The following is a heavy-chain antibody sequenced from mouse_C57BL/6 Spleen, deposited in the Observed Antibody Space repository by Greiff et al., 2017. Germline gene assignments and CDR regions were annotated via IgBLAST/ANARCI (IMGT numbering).Heavy chain of an antibody. D-gene: IGHD1-1*01. CDR2: IDPSDSYT. CDR1: GYTFTSYW. CDR3: ARTVVASRYFDG. J-gene: IGHJ1*03. Sequence: QVQLKQPGAELVKPGASVKLSCKASGYTFTSYWMQWVKQRPGQGLEWIGEIDPSDSYTNYNQKFKGKATLTVDTSSSTAYMQLSSLTSEDSAVYYCARTVVASRYFDGWGTGTTVTVSS. V-gene: IGHV1-50*01.